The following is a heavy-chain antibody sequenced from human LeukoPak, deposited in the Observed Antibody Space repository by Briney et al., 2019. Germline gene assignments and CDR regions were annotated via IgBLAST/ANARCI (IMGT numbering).Heavy chain of an antibody. J-gene: IGHJ4*02. CDR3: ARSSSSRWALFDY. CDR1: GFTFGRSS. Sequence: GGSLRLSCAASGFTFGRSSMNWVRQAPGKGLEWLSYIGSSSTIYYADSVKGRFTISRDNAKNSLYLQMNSLRAEDTAVYYCARSSSSRWALFDYWGQGTLVTVSS. V-gene: IGHV3-48*04. D-gene: IGHD6-13*01. CDR2: IGSSSTI.